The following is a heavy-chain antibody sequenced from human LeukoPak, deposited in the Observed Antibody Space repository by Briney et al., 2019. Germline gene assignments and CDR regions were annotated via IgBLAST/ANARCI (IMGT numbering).Heavy chain of an antibody. V-gene: IGHV4-59*01. Sequence: PSETLSLTCSVSGGSISSYYWTWIRQPPGKGLEWIGYIYDSRSTNYNSSLKSRVTISVDTSKSQLSLKLSSVTAADTAVYYCARGGILADYWGQGTLVTVSS. J-gene: IGHJ4*02. CDR3: ARGGILADY. CDR1: GGSISSYY. CDR2: IYDSRST.